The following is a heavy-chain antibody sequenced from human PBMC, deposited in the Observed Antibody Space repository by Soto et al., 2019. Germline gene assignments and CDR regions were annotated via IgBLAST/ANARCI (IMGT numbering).Heavy chain of an antibody. CDR3: ARGASSSWYWYYYYGMDV. V-gene: IGHV4-30-4*01. D-gene: IGHD6-13*01. CDR1: GGSISSGDYY. J-gene: IGHJ6*02. Sequence: SETLSLTCTVSGGSISSGDYYWSWIRQPPGKGLEWIGYIYYSGSTYYNPSLKSRVTISVDTSKNQFSLKLSSVTAADTAVYYCARGASSSWYWYYYYGMDVWGQGTTVTVSS. CDR2: IYYSGST.